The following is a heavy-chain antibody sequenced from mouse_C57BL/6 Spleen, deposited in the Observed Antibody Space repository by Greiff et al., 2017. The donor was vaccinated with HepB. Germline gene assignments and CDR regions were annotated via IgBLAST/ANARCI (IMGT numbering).Heavy chain of an antibody. J-gene: IGHJ3*01. V-gene: IGHV1-81*01. Sequence: QVHVKQSGAELARPGASVKLSCKASGYTFTSYGISWVKQRTGQGLEWIGEIYPRSGNTYYNEKFKGKATLTADKSSSTAYMELRSLTSEDSAVYFCARWNDGYYEAYWGQGTLVTVSA. D-gene: IGHD2-3*01. CDR3: ARWNDGYYEAY. CDR1: GYTFTSYG. CDR2: IYPRSGNT.